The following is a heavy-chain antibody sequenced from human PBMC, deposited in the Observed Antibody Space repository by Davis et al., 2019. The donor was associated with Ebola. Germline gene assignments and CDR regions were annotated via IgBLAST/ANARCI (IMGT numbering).Heavy chain of an antibody. D-gene: IGHD6-6*01. CDR2: IYPGDSDT. CDR3: ARHGIAARPRYYYYGMDV. J-gene: IGHJ6*02. CDR1: GYSFTSYW. Sequence: GESLKISCKGSGYSFTSYWIGWVRQMPGKGLEWMGIIYPGDSDTRYSPSFQGQVTISAYKSISTAYLQWSSLKASDTAMYYCARHGIAARPRYYYYGMDVWGQGTTVTVSS. V-gene: IGHV5-51*01.